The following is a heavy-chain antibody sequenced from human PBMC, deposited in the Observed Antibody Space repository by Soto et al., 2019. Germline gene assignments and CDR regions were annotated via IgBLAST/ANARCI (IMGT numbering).Heavy chain of an antibody. V-gene: IGHV1-69*02. Sequence: ASVKVSCKASGGTFSSYTISWVRQAPGQGLEWMGRIIPILGIANYAQKFQGRVTITADKSTSTAYMELSSLRSEDTAVYYCARAKRLGYCSGGSCYEGGSFDYWGQGTLVTVSS. CDR1: GGTFSSYT. D-gene: IGHD2-15*01. CDR3: ARAKRLGYCSGGSCYEGGSFDY. CDR2: IIPILGIA. J-gene: IGHJ4*02.